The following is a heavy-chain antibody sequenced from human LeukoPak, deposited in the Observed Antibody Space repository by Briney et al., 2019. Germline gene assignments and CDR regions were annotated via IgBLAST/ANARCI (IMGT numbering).Heavy chain of an antibody. V-gene: IGHV3-23*01. J-gene: IGHJ4*02. CDR1: GFTFSSYA. CDR3: ARGDGYQGPFDY. D-gene: IGHD5-24*01. CDR2: ISGSGGST. Sequence: PGGSLRLSCAASGFTFSSYAMSRVRQAPGKGLEWVSAISGSGGSTYYADSVKGRFTISRDNSKNTLYLQMNSLRAEDTAVYYCARGDGYQGPFDYWGQGTLVTVSS.